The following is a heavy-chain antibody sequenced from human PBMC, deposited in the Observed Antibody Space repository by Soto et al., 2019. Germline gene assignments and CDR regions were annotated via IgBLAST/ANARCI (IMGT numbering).Heavy chain of an antibody. CDR3: ARDSFGYNFLEGYLDY. CDR2: ISSNGGST. Sequence: GGSLRLSCSASGFTFSSYAMHWVRQAPGKGLEYVSAISSNGGSTYYADSVKGRFTISRDNSKNTLYLQMSSLRAEDTAVYYCARDSFGYNFLEGYLDYWGQGTLVTVSS. CDR1: GFTFSSYA. D-gene: IGHD3-3*01. J-gene: IGHJ4*02. V-gene: IGHV3-64D*08.